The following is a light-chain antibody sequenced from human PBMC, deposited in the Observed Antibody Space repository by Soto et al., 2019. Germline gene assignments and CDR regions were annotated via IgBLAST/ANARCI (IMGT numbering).Light chain of an antibody. V-gene: IGLV6-57*04. CDR3: QSYDSDFVV. Sequence: NFMLTQPQSVSESPGKTLSISCTRSSGSIANNYVQWYQQRPGSAPTTVIYENNQRLSGVPGRFSGSTDGSSNSASLTISGLQTEDEADYYCQSYDSDFVVFGGGTKLTVL. CDR2: ENN. J-gene: IGLJ2*01. CDR1: SGSIANNY.